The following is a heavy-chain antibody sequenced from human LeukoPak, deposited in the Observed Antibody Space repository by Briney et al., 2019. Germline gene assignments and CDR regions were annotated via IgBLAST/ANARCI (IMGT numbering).Heavy chain of an antibody. J-gene: IGHJ4*02. Sequence: GESLKISCKASGYSFTSYWIGWVRQMPGKGLEWMGIIYPGDSDTRYSPSFQGQVTISGDKSISTAYLQWSSLKASDTAMYYCARQLYSSSSGFDYWGQGTLVTVSS. CDR3: ARQLYSSSSGFDY. D-gene: IGHD6-6*01. V-gene: IGHV5-51*01. CDR1: GYSFTSYW. CDR2: IYPGDSDT.